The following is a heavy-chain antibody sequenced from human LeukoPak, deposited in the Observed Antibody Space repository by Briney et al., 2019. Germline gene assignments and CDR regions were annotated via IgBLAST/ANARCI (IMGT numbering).Heavy chain of an antibody. CDR2: INPNTGGT. J-gene: IGHJ4*02. CDR3: ARSKSDWLLQILDY. CDR1: GYTFSGYY. D-gene: IGHD3/OR15-3a*01. Sequence: ASVKVSCTASGYTFSGYYIHWVRQAPGQGLEWMGWINPNTGGTTNAQKFQGRVTMTRDTSISTAYMELSSLTSDDTAVYYCARSKSDWLLQILDYWGQGTLVTVSS. V-gene: IGHV1-2*02.